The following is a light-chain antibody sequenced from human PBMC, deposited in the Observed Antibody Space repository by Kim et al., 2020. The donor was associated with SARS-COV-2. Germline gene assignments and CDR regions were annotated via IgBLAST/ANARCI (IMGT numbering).Light chain of an antibody. Sequence: DIQMTQSPSSVSASVVDRVTITCRASQGINSWLAWYQQKPGKAPKLLIYAASILESGVPSRFSGSGSGTEFTLTISSLQPEDFAISYCQQSSSFPQTFGQGTNV. J-gene: IGKJ1*01. CDR3: QQSSSFPQT. V-gene: IGKV1-12*01. CDR1: QGINSW. CDR2: AAS.